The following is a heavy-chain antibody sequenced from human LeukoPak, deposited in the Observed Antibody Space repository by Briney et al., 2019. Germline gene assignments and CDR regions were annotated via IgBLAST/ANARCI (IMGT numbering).Heavy chain of an antibody. Sequence: SETLSLTCTVSGGSINSYYWGWIRQPPGKGLEWIGSIYYSGSTYYNPSLKSRVTISVDTSKNQFSLKLSSVTAADTAVYYCARRKIVGATIDYWGQGTLVTVSS. D-gene: IGHD1-26*01. CDR2: IYYSGST. CDR3: ARRKIVGATIDY. J-gene: IGHJ4*02. V-gene: IGHV4-39*01. CDR1: GGSINSYY.